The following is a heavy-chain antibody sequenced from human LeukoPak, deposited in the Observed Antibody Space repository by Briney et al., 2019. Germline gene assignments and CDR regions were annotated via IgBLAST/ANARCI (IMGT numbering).Heavy chain of an antibody. V-gene: IGHV4-34*01. CDR3: ARGRQDVNMILVVMAGVSYYLDV. CDR1: GGSFSDYY. CDR2: MSPSGSS. J-gene: IGHJ6*03. Sequence: SETLSLTCAGYGGSFSDYYWTWIRQTPGKGLEGIGEMSPSGSSNYNPSLKSRVTISVDTSKKQFSLKLRSVTAADTAVYYCARGRQDVNMILVVMAGVSYYLDVWSKGTTVTVS. D-gene: IGHD3-22*01.